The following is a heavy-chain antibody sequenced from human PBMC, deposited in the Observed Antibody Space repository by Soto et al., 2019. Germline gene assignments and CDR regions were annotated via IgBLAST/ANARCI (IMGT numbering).Heavy chain of an antibody. CDR1: GFTFDSYA. J-gene: IGHJ6*02. D-gene: IGHD3-3*01. CDR3: VKDWSGSNCPCMDV. CDR2: ISGSDGKT. Sequence: VQLLESGGCLVQPGGSLTVSCAASGFTFDSYAMSWVRQATGKGLEWVSAISGSDGKTYYANSVKGRFTISRDNSKNTLYLQMNSLKVEDTAIYYCVKDWSGSNCPCMDVWGQGTTVTVSS. V-gene: IGHV3-23*01.